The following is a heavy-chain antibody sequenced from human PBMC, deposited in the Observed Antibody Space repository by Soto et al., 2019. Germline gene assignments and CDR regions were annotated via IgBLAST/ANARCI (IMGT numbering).Heavy chain of an antibody. CDR1: GYTFTSYY. D-gene: IGHD2-2*01. V-gene: IGHV1-46*03. CDR2: INPSGGST. CDR3: ARAALGYCSSTSCWAFDI. J-gene: IGHJ3*02. Sequence: ASVKVSCKASGYTFTSYYMHWVRQAPGQGLERMGIINPSGGSTSYAQKFQGRVTMTRDTSTSTVYMELSSLRSEDTAVYYCARAALGYCSSTSCWAFDIWGQGTMVTVSS.